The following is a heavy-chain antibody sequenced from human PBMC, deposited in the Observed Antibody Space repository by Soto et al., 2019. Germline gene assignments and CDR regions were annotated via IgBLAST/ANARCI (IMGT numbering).Heavy chain of an antibody. CDR1: GSSISSYY. J-gene: IGHJ6*04. CDR3: ARDSTISTLDV. Sequence: PSETLSLTCTVSGSSISSYYWSWIRQPPGKGLEWIGYIYYSGSTNYNPSLKSRVTISVDTSKNQFSLKLSSVTAADTAVYYCARDSTISTLDVWGKGTTVTVSS. V-gene: IGHV4-59*01. D-gene: IGHD3-9*01. CDR2: IYYSGST.